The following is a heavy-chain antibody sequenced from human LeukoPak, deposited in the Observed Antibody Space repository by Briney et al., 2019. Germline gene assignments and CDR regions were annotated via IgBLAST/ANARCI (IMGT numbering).Heavy chain of an antibody. Sequence: PSETLSLTCAVYGGSFSGYYWSWIRQPPGKGLEWIGEINHSGSTNYNPSLKSRVTISVDTSKNQFSLKLSSVTAADTAVYYCARDLIYYYDSSGYYFDYWGQGALVTVSS. CDR1: GGSFSGYY. CDR3: ARDLIYYYDSSGYYFDY. V-gene: IGHV4-34*01. J-gene: IGHJ4*02. D-gene: IGHD3-22*01. CDR2: INHSGST.